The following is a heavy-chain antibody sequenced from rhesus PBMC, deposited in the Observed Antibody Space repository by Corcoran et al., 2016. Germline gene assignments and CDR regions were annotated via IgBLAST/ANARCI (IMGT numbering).Heavy chain of an antibody. CDR1: GGSISGYYY. J-gene: IGHJ4*01. CDR3: ATGGGGRAATGTSYFDH. V-gene: IGHV4S14*01. D-gene: IGHD6-25*01. CDR2: IYGSGGSN. Sequence: QVQLQESGPGLVKPSETLSLTCAVSGGSISGYYYWSWIRQPPGKGLEWIGSIYGSGGSNYLNPSLMIRFTLSVDTSKIQFSLKLSSVTAADTAVYYCATGGGGRAATGTSYFDHWGQGVLVTVSS.